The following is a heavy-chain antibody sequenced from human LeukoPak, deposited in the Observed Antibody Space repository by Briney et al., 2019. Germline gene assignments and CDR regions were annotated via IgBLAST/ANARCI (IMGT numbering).Heavy chain of an antibody. CDR3: ARADFGIDY. J-gene: IGHJ4*02. CDR1: SGSIFSNW. CDR2: IYHSGKT. D-gene: IGHD3/OR15-3a*01. Sequence: SETLSLTCAVSSGSIFSNWWTWVRQPPGKGLEWIGEIYHSGKTNYNPSLKSRVTISIDRSKSQFSLRLSSVTAADTAVYYCARADFGIDYWGQGTLVTVSS. V-gene: IGHV4-4*02.